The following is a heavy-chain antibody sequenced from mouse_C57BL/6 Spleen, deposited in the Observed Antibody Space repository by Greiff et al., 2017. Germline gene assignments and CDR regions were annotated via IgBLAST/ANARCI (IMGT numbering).Heavy chain of an antibody. J-gene: IGHJ2*01. Sequence: QVQLQQSGPELVKPGASVKISCKASGYAFSSSWMNWVKQRPGKGLEWIGRIYPGDGDTNYNGKFKGKATLTADKSSSTAYMQLSSLTSEDSAVYCCARSDLDYWGQGTTLTVSS. CDR1: GYAFSSSW. CDR3: ARSDLDY. CDR2: IYPGDGDT. V-gene: IGHV1-82*01.